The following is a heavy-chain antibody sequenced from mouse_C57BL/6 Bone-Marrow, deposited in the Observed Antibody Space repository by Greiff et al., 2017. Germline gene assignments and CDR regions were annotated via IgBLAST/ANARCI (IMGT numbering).Heavy chain of an antibody. D-gene: IGHD1-1*01. CDR1: GYTFTSYG. CDR2: IYPRSGNT. V-gene: IGHV1-81*01. Sequence: QVQLQQSGAELARPGASVKLSCKASGYTFTSYGISWVKQRTGQGLEWIGEIYPRSGNTYYNEKFKGKATLTADKSSSKAYMALRSLTSEDSAVYFCAKRDYGSSYERWFAYWGQGTLVTVSA. J-gene: IGHJ3*01. CDR3: AKRDYGSSYERWFAY.